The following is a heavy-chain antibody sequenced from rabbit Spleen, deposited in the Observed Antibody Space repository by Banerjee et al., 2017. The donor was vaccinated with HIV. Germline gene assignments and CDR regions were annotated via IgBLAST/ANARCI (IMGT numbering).Heavy chain of an antibody. CDR3: ARGSATMTMVITGYYLNL. D-gene: IGHD2-1*01. J-gene: IGHJ4*01. CDR1: GFSFRSSYY. CDR2: IYAGFSGST. V-gene: IGHV1S40*01. Sequence: QSLEESGGGMVQPEGSLTLTCTASGFSFRSSYYMCWVRQAPGKGLECIACIYAGFSGSTYYASWAKGRFTISKTSSTTVTLQMTSLTAADTATYFCARGSATMTMVITGYYLNLWGPGTLVTVS.